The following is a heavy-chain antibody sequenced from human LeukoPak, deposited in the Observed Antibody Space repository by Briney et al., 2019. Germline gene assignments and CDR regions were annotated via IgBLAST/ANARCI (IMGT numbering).Heavy chain of an antibody. CDR3: ASGYYYDSSGYYF. CDR1: AYTFTGYY. CDR2: SNPNSGGT. D-gene: IGHD3-22*01. J-gene: IGHJ4*02. V-gene: IGHV1-2*02. Sequence: ASVKVSCKASAYTFTGYYMHWVRQAPGQGLEWRGWSNPNSGGTNYAQKFQGRVTMTRDTSISTAYMELSRLRSDDTAVYYCASGYYYDSSGYYFWGQGTLVTVSS.